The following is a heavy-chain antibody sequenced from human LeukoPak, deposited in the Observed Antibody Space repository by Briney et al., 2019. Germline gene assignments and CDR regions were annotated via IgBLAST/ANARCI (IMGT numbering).Heavy chain of an antibody. CDR3: ARLCFFGSGSYYHFDS. D-gene: IGHD3-10*01. CDR1: GDSITSTRYY. Sequence: SETLSLTCTVAGDSITSTRYYWRWIRQPPGKGVEWIGRGCYSGRIYYNPSPKSRLTMSVVTSKNQFSLKLSSVTAADTAVYYCARLCFFGSGSYYHFDSWGQGTLVTVSS. CDR2: GCYSGRI. V-gene: IGHV4-39*01. J-gene: IGHJ4*02.